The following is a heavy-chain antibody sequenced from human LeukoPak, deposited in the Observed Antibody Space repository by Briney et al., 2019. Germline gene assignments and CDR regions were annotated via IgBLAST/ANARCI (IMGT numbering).Heavy chain of an antibody. CDR3: ARHYEIRNRYYFDY. Sequence: SETLSLTCTVSGGSISSYYWSWIRQPPGKGLEWIGYIYYSGSTNYNPSLKSRVTISVDTSKNQFSLKLSSVTAADTAVYYCARHYEIRNRYYFDYWGQGTLVTVSS. V-gene: IGHV4-59*01. CDR1: GGSISSYY. J-gene: IGHJ4*02. CDR2: IYYSGST. D-gene: IGHD3-9*01.